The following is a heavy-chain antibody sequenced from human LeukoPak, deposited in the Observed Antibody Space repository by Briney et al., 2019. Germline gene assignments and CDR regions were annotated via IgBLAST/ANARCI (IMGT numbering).Heavy chain of an antibody. V-gene: IGHV3-48*01. D-gene: IGHD3-9*01. Sequence: GGSLRLFCAASGFTFSTYSMNWVRQAPGKGLEWVSYISSGTSTIYYADSVKGRFTISRDNAKNSLYLQMNSLRAEDTAVYYCARDRGQTGYYWSYYYYMDVWGKGTTVTVSS. CDR3: ARDRGQTGYYWSYYYYMDV. J-gene: IGHJ6*03. CDR2: ISSGTSTI. CDR1: GFTFSTYS.